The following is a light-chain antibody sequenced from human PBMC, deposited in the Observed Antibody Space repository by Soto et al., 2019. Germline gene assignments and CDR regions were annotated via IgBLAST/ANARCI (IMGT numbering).Light chain of an antibody. CDR2: DVS. J-gene: IGLJ2*01. V-gene: IGLV2-14*01. CDR3: SSYTSSSTRV. CDR1: SSDVGGYNY. Sequence: QSVLTQPASVSGSPGQSITISCTGTSSDVGGYNYVSWYQQHPGKAPKLLIYDVSNRPSGVSNRFSGSKSGNTASLNISGLQAEDEGDYYCSSYTSSSTRVFGGGTKLTVL.